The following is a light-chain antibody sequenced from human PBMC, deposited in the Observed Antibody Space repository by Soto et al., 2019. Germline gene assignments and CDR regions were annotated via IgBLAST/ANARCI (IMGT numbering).Light chain of an antibody. J-gene: IGLJ1*01. Sequence: QSALTQPRSVSGSPGQSVTISCTGTSSDVGGYNYVSWYQQHPGKAPKLMIYDVSKRPSGVTDRFSGSKSGNTASLTISGLQAEDEADYYCCSYAGSYTYVFGTGTQLTVL. V-gene: IGLV2-11*01. CDR2: DVS. CDR1: SSDVGGYNY. CDR3: CSYAGSYTYV.